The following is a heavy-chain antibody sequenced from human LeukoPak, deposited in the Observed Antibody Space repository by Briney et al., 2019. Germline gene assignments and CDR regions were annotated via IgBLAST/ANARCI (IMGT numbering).Heavy chain of an antibody. D-gene: IGHD3-22*01. CDR3: AKDLTAGGIGYRTNAFDI. CDR2: ISGSGGGSGAGT. V-gene: IGHV3-23*01. J-gene: IGHJ3*02. Sequence: PGGSLRLSCAASGFTFSNYAMSWVRQAPGKGREWVSAISGSGGGSGAGTYYADSVKGRFTISRDNSKNTLYLQMNSLRPEDTAVYYCAKDLTAGGIGYRTNAFDIWGQGTMVTVSS. CDR1: GFTFSNYA.